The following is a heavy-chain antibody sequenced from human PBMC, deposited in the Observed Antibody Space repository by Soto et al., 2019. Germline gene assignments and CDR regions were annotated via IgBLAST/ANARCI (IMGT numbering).Heavy chain of an antibody. CDR2: FIPIFGTI. Sequence: QVQLLQSGAEVKKPGSSVRVSCEASGGTFRTYAISWVRQPPGQGHEWMGEFIPIFGTIHYAQKFQGRLTTTADESTATVYMDLRSLRSDDTALYYCAKGAVARTPTSYYYYGMDVWGQGTTVTVSS. D-gene: IGHD6-19*01. J-gene: IGHJ6*02. CDR3: AKGAVARTPTSYYYYGMDV. CDR1: GGTFRTYA. V-gene: IGHV1-69*12.